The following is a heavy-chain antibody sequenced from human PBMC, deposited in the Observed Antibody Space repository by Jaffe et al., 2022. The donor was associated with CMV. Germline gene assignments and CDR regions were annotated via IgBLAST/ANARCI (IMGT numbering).Heavy chain of an antibody. CDR1: GGTFSSYA. D-gene: IGHD1-1*01. Sequence: QVQLVQSGAEVKKPGSSVKVSCKASGGTFSSYAISWVRQAPGQGLEWMGRIIPILGIANYAQKFQGRVTITADKSTSTAYMELSSLRSEDTAVYYCARAGGWNPVHYYYYYMDVWGKGTTVTVSS. CDR2: IIPILGIA. CDR3: ARAGGWNPVHYYYYYMDV. J-gene: IGHJ6*03. V-gene: IGHV1-69*09.